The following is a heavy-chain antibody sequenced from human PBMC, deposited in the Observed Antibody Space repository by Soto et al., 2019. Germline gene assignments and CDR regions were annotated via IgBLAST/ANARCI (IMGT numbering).Heavy chain of an antibody. Sequence: GGSLRLSCAASGFTFSSYWMSWVRQAPGKGLEWVANIKQDGSEKYYVDSVKGRFTISRDNAKNSLYLQMNSLRAEDTAVYYCARDGLGISYYYYYMDVWGKGTTVTV. V-gene: IGHV3-7*01. J-gene: IGHJ6*03. D-gene: IGHD7-27*01. CDR3: ARDGLGISYYYYYMDV. CDR1: GFTFSSYW. CDR2: IKQDGSEK.